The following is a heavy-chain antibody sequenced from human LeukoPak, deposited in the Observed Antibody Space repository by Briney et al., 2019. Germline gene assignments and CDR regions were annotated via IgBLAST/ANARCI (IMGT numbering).Heavy chain of an antibody. CDR3: ARHSVHLPAARSPFDY. J-gene: IGHJ4*02. Sequence: VKPSETLSLTCTVSGGSISSSSYYWGWIRQPPGKGLEWIGSIYYSGSTYYNPSLKSRVTISVDTSKNQFSLKLSSVTAADTAVYYCARHSVHLPAARSPFDYWGQGTLVTVSS. V-gene: IGHV4-39*01. CDR2: IYYSGST. CDR1: GGSISSSSYY. D-gene: IGHD2-2*01.